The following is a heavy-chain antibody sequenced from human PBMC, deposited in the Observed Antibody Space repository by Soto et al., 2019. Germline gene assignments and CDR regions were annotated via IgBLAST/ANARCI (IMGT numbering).Heavy chain of an antibody. CDR3: ARVLWFDYYYYGMDV. CDR1: GGSISSYY. Sequence: SETLSLTCTVSGGSISSYYLSWIRQPPGKGLEWIGYIYYSGSTNYNPSLKSRVTISVDTSKNQFSLKLSSVTAADTAVYYCARVLWFDYYYYGMDVWGQGTTVTVSS. V-gene: IGHV4-59*12. J-gene: IGHJ6*02. CDR2: IYYSGST. D-gene: IGHD3-10*01.